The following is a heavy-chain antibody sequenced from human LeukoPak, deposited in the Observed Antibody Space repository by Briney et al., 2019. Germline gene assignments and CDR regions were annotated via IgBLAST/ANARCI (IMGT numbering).Heavy chain of an antibody. Sequence: GGSLRLSCAASGFTVSSNYMSWVRQAPGKGLEWASVIYSGGSRYYADSVKGRFTISRDNARKSLYLQMNSLRAEDTAVYYCAKGMTTVTTSEDAFDIWGQGTMVTVSS. V-gene: IGHV3-53*01. CDR3: AKGMTTVTTSEDAFDI. J-gene: IGHJ3*02. D-gene: IGHD4-17*01. CDR2: IYSGGSR. CDR1: GFTVSSNY.